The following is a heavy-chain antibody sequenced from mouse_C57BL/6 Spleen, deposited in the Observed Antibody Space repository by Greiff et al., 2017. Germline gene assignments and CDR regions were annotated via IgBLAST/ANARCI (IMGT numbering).Heavy chain of an antibody. CDR3: AKRVLGAMDY. CDR2: IYPGDGDT. J-gene: IGHJ4*01. Sequence: QVQLKQSGPELVKPGASVKISCKASGYAFSSSWMNWVKQRPGKGLEWIGRIYPGDGDTNYNGKFKGKATLTADKSSSTAYMQLSGLTSEDSAVYVCAKRVLGAMDYWGQGTSVTVSS. D-gene: IGHD2-14*01. CDR1: GYAFSSSW. V-gene: IGHV1-82*01.